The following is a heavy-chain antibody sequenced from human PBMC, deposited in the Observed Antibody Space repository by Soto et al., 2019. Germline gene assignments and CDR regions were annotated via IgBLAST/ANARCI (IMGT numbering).Heavy chain of an antibody. CDR1: GGSFSGYY. D-gene: IGHD5-18*01. J-gene: IGHJ4*02. Sequence: PSETLSLTCAVHGGSFSGYYWSWIRQPPGKGLEWIGEINHSGSTNYNPSLKSRVTISVDTSKNQFSLKLSSVTAADTAVYDCAREYTYGSNFFDCWGQGALVTVSS. V-gene: IGHV4-34*01. CDR2: INHSGST. CDR3: AREYTYGSNFFDC.